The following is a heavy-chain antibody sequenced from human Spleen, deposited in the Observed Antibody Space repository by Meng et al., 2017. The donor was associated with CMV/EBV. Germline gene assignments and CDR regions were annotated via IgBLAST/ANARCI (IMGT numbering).Heavy chain of an antibody. V-gene: IGHV1-46*01. D-gene: IGHD2-2*02. J-gene: IGHJ6*02. CDR1: YY. CDR2: INPSGGST. CDR3: ARDGDNVVVPGALLDYYSLDV. Sequence: YYMHWGRQAPGQGLEWMGLINPSGGSTTYPRKSQGRVTMTSDTSTSTVYMELRSLRSDDTAVYYCARDGDNVVVPGALLDYYSLDVWGQGTTVTVSS.